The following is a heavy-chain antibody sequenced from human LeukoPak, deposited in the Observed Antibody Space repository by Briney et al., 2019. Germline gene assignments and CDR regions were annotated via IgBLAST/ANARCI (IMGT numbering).Heavy chain of an antibody. CDR1: RDSINNYY. V-gene: IGHV4-59*08. CDR2: ISNSGST. CDR3: ARHIPGIRAYDI. D-gene: IGHD2-2*02. J-gene: IGHJ3*02. Sequence: PSETLSLACTVSRDSINNYYWSWIRQPPGKGLEWIGYISNSGSTNYNPSLKSPVTISVDTSRSQFSLKLSSVTAADTAVYYCARHIPGIRAYDIWGQGTMVTVSS.